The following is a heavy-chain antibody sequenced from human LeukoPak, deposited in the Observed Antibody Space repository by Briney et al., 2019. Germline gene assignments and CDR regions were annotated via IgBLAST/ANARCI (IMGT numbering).Heavy chain of an antibody. V-gene: IGHV1-46*01. CDR3: ARTSLLEYYFDY. D-gene: IGHD1-1*01. Sequence: ASVKVSCKASGGTFSGYGISWVRQAPGQGLEWMGIINPSGGSTSYAQKFQGRVTMTRDTSTSTVYMELSSLRSEDTAVYYCARTSLLEYYFDYWGQGTLVTVSS. CDR1: GGTFSGYG. J-gene: IGHJ4*02. CDR2: INPSGGST.